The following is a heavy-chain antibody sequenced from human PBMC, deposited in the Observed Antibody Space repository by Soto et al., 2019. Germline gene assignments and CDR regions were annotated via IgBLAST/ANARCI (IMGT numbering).Heavy chain of an antibody. CDR1: GGSISSGGYY. CDR2: IYYSGST. Sequence: SETLSLTCTVSGGSISSGGYYWSWIRQHPGKGLEWIGYIYYSGSTYYNPSLKSRVTISVDTSKNQFSLKLSSVTAADTAVYYCARDQLGSSWYGVFDPWGQGTLVTVSS. V-gene: IGHV4-31*03. J-gene: IGHJ5*02. CDR3: ARDQLGSSWYGVFDP. D-gene: IGHD6-13*01.